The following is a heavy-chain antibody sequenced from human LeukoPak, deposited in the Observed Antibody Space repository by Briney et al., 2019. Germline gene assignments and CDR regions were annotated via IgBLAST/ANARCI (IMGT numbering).Heavy chain of an antibody. J-gene: IGHJ4*02. CDR1: GFTFSSYA. CDR2: ISAGGGST. CDR3: AKEKYYGSD. V-gene: IGHV3-23*01. D-gene: IGHD3-10*01. Sequence: PGGSLRLSCAASGFTFSSYAMSWVRQAPGKGLEWVSSISAGGGSTNYADPVKGRFTISRENPKNTLYLQMNSLRAEDTAVYYCAKEKYYGSDWGQGTLVTVSS.